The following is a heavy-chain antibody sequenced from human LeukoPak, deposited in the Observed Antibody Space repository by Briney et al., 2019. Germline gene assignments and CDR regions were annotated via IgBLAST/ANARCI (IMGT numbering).Heavy chain of an antibody. Sequence: ASVKVSCKASGGTFSSYAISWVRQAPGQGLEWMGGIIPIFGTANYAQKFQGRVTITADESTSTAYMELSSLRSEDTAVYYCANSGWGYCSGGSCYSELDYWGQGTLVTVSS. CDR1: GGTFSSYA. D-gene: IGHD2-15*01. CDR3: ANSGWGYCSGGSCYSELDY. CDR2: IIPIFGTA. J-gene: IGHJ4*02. V-gene: IGHV1-69*13.